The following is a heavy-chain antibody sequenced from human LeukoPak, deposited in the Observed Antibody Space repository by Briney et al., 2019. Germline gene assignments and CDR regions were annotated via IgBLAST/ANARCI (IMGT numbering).Heavy chain of an antibody. D-gene: IGHD3-22*01. CDR3: ARVSYDSSGYYYAGGWFDP. J-gene: IGHJ5*02. V-gene: IGHV4-4*07. CDR2: IYTSGST. Sequence: SETLSLTCTVSGGSISSYYWSWIRQPAGKGLEWIGRIYTSGSTNYNPSLKSRVTISVDTSKNQFSLKLSSVTAADTAVYYCARVSYDSSGYYYAGGWFDPWGQGTLVTVSS. CDR1: GGSISSYY.